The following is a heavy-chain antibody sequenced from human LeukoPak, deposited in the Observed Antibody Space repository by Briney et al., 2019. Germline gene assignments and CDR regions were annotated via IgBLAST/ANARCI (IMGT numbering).Heavy chain of an antibody. D-gene: IGHD3-3*01. J-gene: IGHJ4*02. CDR3: ARDPITISGVVITKEYYFDY. CDR1: GYTFTSYY. Sequence: ASVKVSCKASGYTFTSYYMHWVRQAPGQGLEWMGIINPSGGSTSYAQKFQGRVTMTRDTSTSTVYMELSSLRSEDTAVYYCARDPITISGVVITKEYYFDYWGQGTLVTVSS. CDR2: INPSGGST. V-gene: IGHV1-46*01.